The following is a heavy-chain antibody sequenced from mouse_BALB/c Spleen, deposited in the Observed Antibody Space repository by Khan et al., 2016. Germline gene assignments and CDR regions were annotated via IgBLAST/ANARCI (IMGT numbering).Heavy chain of an antibody. CDR1: GFTFTDYY. J-gene: IGHJ4*01. CDR3: AKAGIVMDY. V-gene: IGHV7-3*02. CDR2: IRNKANGSTT. D-gene: IGHD4-1*01. Sequence: EVELVESGGGLVQPGGSLRLSCATSGFTFTDYYMSWVRQPPGKALEWLGFIRNKANGSTTEYSATVKGRFTISIDNSPSIFHLQMNPLRAEESSTYYCAKAGIVMDYWGQGTSVTVSS.